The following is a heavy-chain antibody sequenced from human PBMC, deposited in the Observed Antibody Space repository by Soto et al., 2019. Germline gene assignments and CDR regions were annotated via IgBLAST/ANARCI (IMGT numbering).Heavy chain of an antibody. J-gene: IGHJ3*02. CDR2: ISRTGENT. Sequence: EVQLLESGGGLVQPGGSLRLSCEASGFTFSSYAMSWVRQAPGKGLEWVSAISRTGENTHYADSVKGRFTFSRDHSRTTLYLPMNSRRAEGTAVYYCVKLRTDWLNAAFEMWGQGTMVTVSS. CDR1: GFTFSSYA. V-gene: IGHV3-23*01. CDR3: VKLRTDWLNAAFEM. D-gene: IGHD3-9*01.